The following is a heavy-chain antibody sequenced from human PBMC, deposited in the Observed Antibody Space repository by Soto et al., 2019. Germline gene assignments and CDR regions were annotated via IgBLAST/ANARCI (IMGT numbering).Heavy chain of an antibody. D-gene: IGHD4-17*01. CDR3: AREGGDLNWFDP. V-gene: IGHV3-48*01. CDR1: GFTFSSYS. CDR2: ISSRSSTI. Sequence: EVQLVESGGGLVQPGGSLRLSCAASGFTFSSYSMNWVRQAPGKGLEWVSYISSRSSTIYYADSVKGRFTIPRDNAKNSLYLQMNSLRAEDTAVYYCAREGGDLNWFDPWGQGTLVTVSS. J-gene: IGHJ5*02.